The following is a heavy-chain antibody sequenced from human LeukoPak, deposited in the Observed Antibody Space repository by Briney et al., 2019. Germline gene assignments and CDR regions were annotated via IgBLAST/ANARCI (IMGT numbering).Heavy chain of an antibody. CDR3: ARANRYDLYFDY. J-gene: IGHJ4*02. D-gene: IGHD5-12*01. Sequence: SETLSLTCAVYGGSFSGYYWSWIRQPPGKGLEWIGYIYYSGSSNYNPSLKSRVTISVDTSKNQISLKLSSVTAADTAVYYCARANRYDLYFDYWGQGTLVTVSS. V-gene: IGHV4-59*01. CDR2: IYYSGSS. CDR1: GGSFSGYY.